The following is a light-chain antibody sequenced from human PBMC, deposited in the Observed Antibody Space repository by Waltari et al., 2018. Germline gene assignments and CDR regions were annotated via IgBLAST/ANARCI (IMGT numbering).Light chain of an antibody. CDR3: ATWDNSLEGWL. CDR2: SDD. V-gene: IGLV1-44*01. Sequence: QSVLTQPPSASGTPGQSIIISCSSTSNTVNWFQQVPGAPPKLLIFSDDQRPSGVPARFSGSWSATSASLAIRGLHSEDEADYYWATWDNSLEGWLFGGGTKVTV. CDR1: SNT. J-gene: IGLJ2*01.